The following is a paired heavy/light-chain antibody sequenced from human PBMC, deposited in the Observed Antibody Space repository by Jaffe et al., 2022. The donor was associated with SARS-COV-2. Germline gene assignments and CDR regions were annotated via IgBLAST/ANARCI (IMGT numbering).Heavy chain of an antibody. D-gene: IGHD4-17*01. V-gene: IGHV4-34*01. CDR1: GGSFSGYY. CDR2: IDHSGST. Sequence: QVQLQQWGAGLLKPSETLSLTCAVYGGSFSGYYWSWIRQPPGKGLEWIGEIDHSGSTNYNPSLKSRVTISVDTSKKQFSLNVTSVTAADTAVYYCAVTDNADYKYYFDYWGQGSLVTVSS. J-gene: IGHJ4*02. CDR3: AVTDNADYKYYFDY.
Light chain of an antibody. CDR1: NIGRKS. J-gene: IGLJ2*01. CDR3: QVWDSSTDHPLLV. Sequence: SYVLTQPPSVSVAPGQTARITCGGNNIGRKSVHWYQQRPGQAPVLVVHDDSDRPSGISERFSGSNSGNTATLTVGRVEAGDEADYYCQVWDSSTDHPLLVFGGGTRLTVL. CDR2: DDS. V-gene: IGLV3-21*02.